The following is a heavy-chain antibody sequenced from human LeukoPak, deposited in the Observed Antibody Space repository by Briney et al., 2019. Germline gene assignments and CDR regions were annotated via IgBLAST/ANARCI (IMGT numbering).Heavy chain of an antibody. V-gene: IGHV3-30*18. CDR1: GFVFSSYG. CDR3: AKGAYYYGSGSYYVIGY. J-gene: IGHJ4*02. Sequence: PGGSLRLSCAASGFVFSSYGMHWVRQAPGKGLEWVAVISYDGSNKYYADSVKGRFTISRDNSKNTLYLQMNSLRAEDTAVYYCAKGAYYYGSGSYYVIGYWGQGTLVTVSS. D-gene: IGHD3-10*01. CDR2: ISYDGSNK.